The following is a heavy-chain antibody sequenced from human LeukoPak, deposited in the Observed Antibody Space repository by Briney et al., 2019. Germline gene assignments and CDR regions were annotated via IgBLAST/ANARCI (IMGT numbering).Heavy chain of an antibody. CDR1: GFTFSSYA. Sequence: GGSLRLSCAASGFTFSSYAMSWVRQAPGKGLEWVSAISGSGGSTYYADSVKGRFTISRDNSKNTLDLQMNSLRAEDTAVYYCAKDRGRSSTSPFDYWGQGTLVTVSS. V-gene: IGHV3-23*01. CDR2: ISGSGGST. J-gene: IGHJ4*02. D-gene: IGHD2-2*01. CDR3: AKDRGRSSTSPFDY.